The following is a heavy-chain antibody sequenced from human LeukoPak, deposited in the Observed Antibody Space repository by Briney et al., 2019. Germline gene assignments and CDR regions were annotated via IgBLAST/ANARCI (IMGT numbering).Heavy chain of an antibody. Sequence: GGSLRLSCAASGYTFRTYAMSWVRQAPGEGLERVSSISGSVDSTYYADSVKGRFTIYRDNSKNTLFLHMNSLRAEDTAVYYCAKATYSSNWNLYFDSWGQGTLVTVSS. CDR1: GYTFRTYA. J-gene: IGHJ4*02. V-gene: IGHV3-23*01. CDR2: ISGSVDST. CDR3: AKATYSSNWNLYFDS. D-gene: IGHD6-13*01.